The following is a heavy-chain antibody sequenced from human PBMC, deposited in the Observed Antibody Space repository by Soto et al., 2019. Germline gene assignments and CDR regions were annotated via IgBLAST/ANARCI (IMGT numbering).Heavy chain of an antibody. CDR3: ARGGRDGYNFPFDY. CDR2: IYDSGST. V-gene: IGHV4-61*01. D-gene: IGHD5-12*01. CDR1: GGSVSSGSNY. J-gene: IGHJ4*02. Sequence: QVQLQESGPGLVKPSETLSLTCTVSGGSVSSGSNYWSWIRKPPGKGLEWIGYIYDSGSTKYNPSLKSRVTISVDTSKNQFSLKLSSVPAADTAVYYCARGGRDGYNFPFDYWGQGTLVTVSS.